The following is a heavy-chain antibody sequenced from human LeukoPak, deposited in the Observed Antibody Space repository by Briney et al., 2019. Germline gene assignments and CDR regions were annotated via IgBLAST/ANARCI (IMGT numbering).Heavy chain of an antibody. CDR3: ARAGGRSWFDP. CDR2: VNPNRGDT. J-gene: IGHJ5*02. Sequence: GSVKVSSKASGYTFTGYYLHWVRQAPGQGLEWMGCVNPNRGDTNYAQKFQGRVTMTTDTSMSTAYMELSRLTSDDTAVYYCARAGGRSWFDPWGQGTLVTVSS. CDR1: GYTFTGYY. V-gene: IGHV1-2*02.